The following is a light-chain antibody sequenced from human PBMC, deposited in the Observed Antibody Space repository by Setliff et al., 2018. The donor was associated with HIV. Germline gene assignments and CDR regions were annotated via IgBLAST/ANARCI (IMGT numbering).Light chain of an antibody. V-gene: IGLV2-14*01. J-gene: IGLJ2*01. CDR1: SSDVGAFNY. Sequence: QSALTQPASVSGSPGQSITISCTGTSSDVGAFNYVSWYQHHPDKAPKLILYEVSNRPSGVSNRFSGSKSGNTASLTISGLQADDEADYYCNSFTSSSAYVLFGGGTKVTVL. CDR2: EVS. CDR3: NSFTSSSAYVL.